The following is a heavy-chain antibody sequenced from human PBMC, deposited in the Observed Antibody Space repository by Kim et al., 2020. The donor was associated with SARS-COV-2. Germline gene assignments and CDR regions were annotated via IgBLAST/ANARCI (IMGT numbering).Heavy chain of an antibody. CDR1: GGSFSGYY. Sequence: SETLSLTCAVYGGSFSGYYWSWIRQPPGKGLEWIGEINHSGSTNYNPSLKSRVTISVDTSKNQFSLKLSSVTAADTAVYYCARGRAPLYSSFDYWGQGTLVTVSS. D-gene: IGHD6-13*01. V-gene: IGHV4-34*01. J-gene: IGHJ4*02. CDR3: ARGRAPLYSSFDY. CDR2: INHSGST.